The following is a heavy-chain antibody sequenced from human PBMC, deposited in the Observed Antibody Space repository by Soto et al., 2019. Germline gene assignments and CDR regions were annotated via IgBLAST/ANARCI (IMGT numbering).Heavy chain of an antibody. CDR2: IIADNGEA. D-gene: IGHD4-17*01. J-gene: IGHJ4*02. V-gene: IGHV1-18*04. CDR1: GYTFTGHG. CDR3: ARNDYGDYAIDY. Sequence: VASVKVSCKTSGYTFTGHGISWVRQAPGQGLEWMGWIIADNGEANYAKNFQGRVTMTTDKSTSTAYMELRSLRSNDTAVYYCARNDYGDYAIDYWGQGTLVTVSS.